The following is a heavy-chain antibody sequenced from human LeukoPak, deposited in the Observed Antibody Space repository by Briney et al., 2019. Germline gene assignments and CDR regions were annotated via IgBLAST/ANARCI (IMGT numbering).Heavy chain of an antibody. CDR1: GFTFSSYE. Sequence: SGGSLRLSCAASGFTFSSYEMNWVRQAPGKGLEWVSYISSSGSTIYYGDSVKGRFTISRDNAKNSLYLQMNSLRAEDTAVYYCATYCGGDCYYDYWGQGTLVTVSS. CDR2: ISSSGSTI. D-gene: IGHD2-21*02. V-gene: IGHV3-48*03. J-gene: IGHJ4*02. CDR3: ATYCGGDCYYDY.